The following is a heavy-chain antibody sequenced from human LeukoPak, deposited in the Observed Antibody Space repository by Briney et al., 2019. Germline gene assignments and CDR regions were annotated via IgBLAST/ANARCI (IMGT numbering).Heavy chain of an antibody. J-gene: IGHJ3*02. D-gene: IGHD3-3*01. CDR3: AKGWPDTIFGVVDSGAFDI. Sequence: GGSLRLSCAASGFTFSSYAMSWVRQAPGKGLEWASAISGSGGSTYYADSVKGRFTISRDNSKNTLYLQMNSLRAENTAVYYCAKGWPDTIFGVVDSGAFDIWGQGTMVTVSS. CDR2: ISGSGGST. CDR1: GFTFSSYA. V-gene: IGHV3-23*01.